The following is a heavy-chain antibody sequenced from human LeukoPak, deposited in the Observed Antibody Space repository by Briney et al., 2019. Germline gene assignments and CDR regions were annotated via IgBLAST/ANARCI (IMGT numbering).Heavy chain of an antibody. J-gene: IGHJ5*01. CDR3: AKDAVRGSGRINWFDS. CDR1: GFTFSSYS. Sequence: PGGSLRLSCAASGFTFSSYSMNWVRQAPGKGLEWVSYISSSSSTIYYADSVEGRFTISRDNAKNSLYLQMNSLRAEDTAVYYCAKDAVRGSGRINWFDSWGQGTLVTVSS. V-gene: IGHV3-48*04. D-gene: IGHD3-10*01. CDR2: ISSSSSTI.